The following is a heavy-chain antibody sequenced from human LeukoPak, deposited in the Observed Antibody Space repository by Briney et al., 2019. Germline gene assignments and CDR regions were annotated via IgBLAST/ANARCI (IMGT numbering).Heavy chain of an antibody. J-gene: IGHJ5*02. V-gene: IGHV4-4*07. CDR3: ARVGSLSRGRNWVDP. CDR2: IDTSGSI. CDR1: GGSISSYS. D-gene: IGHD2-15*01. Sequence: PSETLSLTCTVSGGSISSYSCSWIRQPAGKGLEWIGRIDTSGSINYNPSLKSRVTMSVDRSKNQFSLKLRSVTAADTAVYYCARVGSLSRGRNWVDPWGQGTLVIVS.